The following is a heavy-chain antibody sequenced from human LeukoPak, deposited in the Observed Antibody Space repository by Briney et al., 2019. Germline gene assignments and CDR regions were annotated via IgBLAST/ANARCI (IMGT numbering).Heavy chain of an antibody. CDR3: ARCSRSSTDCYSAFDI. D-gene: IGHD2-2*02. J-gene: IGHJ3*02. CDR1: GFTFDDYG. CDR2: ITNWNGGST. V-gene: IGHV3-20*04. Sequence: PGESLRLSCEASGFTFDDYGMSWVRQSTGKGLEWVSAITNWNGGSTGYADSVRGRFTISRDNAKNSLYLQMNSLRAEDTALYYCARCSRSSTDCYSAFDIWGQGTMVTVSS.